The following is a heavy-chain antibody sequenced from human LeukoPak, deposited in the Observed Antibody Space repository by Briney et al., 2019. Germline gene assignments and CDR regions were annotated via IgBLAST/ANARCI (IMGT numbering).Heavy chain of an antibody. CDR1: GGTFSSYA. Sequence: SVKVSCKASGGTFSSYAISWVRQAPGQGLEWMGGIIPIFGTANYAQKFQGRVTITTDESTSTAYMELSSLRSEDTAVYYCARGDYDYVWGSYRLDYWGQGTLVTVSS. CDR3: ARGDYDYVWGSYRLDY. D-gene: IGHD3-16*02. CDR2: IIPIFGTA. J-gene: IGHJ4*02. V-gene: IGHV1-69*05.